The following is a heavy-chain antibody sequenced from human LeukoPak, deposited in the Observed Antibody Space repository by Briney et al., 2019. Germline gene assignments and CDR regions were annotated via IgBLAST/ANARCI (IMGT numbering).Heavy chain of an antibody. V-gene: IGHV1-2*02. CDR3: ARQGNDGALGI. CDR1: GYTFTNYY. D-gene: IGHD1-1*01. J-gene: IGHJ3*02. CDR2: INPNSGGT. Sequence: ASVKVSCKASGYTFTNYYIHWVRQAPGQGLESMGWINPNSGGTDYVQKFQGTVTMTRDTSKSTVYMELSSLRSDDSAVYYCARQGNDGALGIWGQGTLVTVAS.